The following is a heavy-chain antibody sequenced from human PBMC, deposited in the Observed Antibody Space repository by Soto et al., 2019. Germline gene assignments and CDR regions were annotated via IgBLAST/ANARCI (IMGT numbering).Heavy chain of an antibody. CDR2: ISGSGGST. J-gene: IGHJ5*02. Sequence: EVQLLESGGGLVQPGGSLRLSCAASGFTFSSYAMSWVRQAPGKGLEWVSAISGSGGSTYYADSVKGRFTISRDNSKNTLYLQMNRLRAEDTAVYYCAKDQHYDSSGYYEDWFDPWGQGTLVTVSS. V-gene: IGHV3-23*01. D-gene: IGHD3-22*01. CDR3: AKDQHYDSSGYYEDWFDP. CDR1: GFTFSSYA.